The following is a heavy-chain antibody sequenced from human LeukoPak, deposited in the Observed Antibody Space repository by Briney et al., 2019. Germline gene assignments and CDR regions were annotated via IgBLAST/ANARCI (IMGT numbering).Heavy chain of an antibody. V-gene: IGHV1-18*01. J-gene: IGHJ4*02. CDR3: ARDRRFGMLYYYGSGSSYYFDY. Sequence: GASVKVSCKASGYTFTSYGISWVRQAPGQGLEWMGWISAYNGNTNYAQKLQGRVTMTTDTSTSTAYMELRSLRSDDTAVYYCARDRRFGMLYYYGSGSSYYFDYWGQGTLVTVSS. CDR2: ISAYNGNT. CDR1: GYTFTSYG. D-gene: IGHD3-10*01.